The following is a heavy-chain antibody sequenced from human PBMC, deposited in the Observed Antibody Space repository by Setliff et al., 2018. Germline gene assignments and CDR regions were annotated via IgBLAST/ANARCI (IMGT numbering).Heavy chain of an antibody. CDR1: GGTFSRSA. V-gene: IGHV1-69*13. CDR3: ARGPQKFYSDTSGYYYDALYYYYMDV. J-gene: IGHJ6*03. CDR2: IIPIFGTP. Sequence: SVKVSCKASGGTFSRSAISWVRQAPGQGLEWMGGIIPIFGTPTYAQKFQGRVTIIADESTSITYMELSSLRSEDTAVYYCARGPQKFYSDTSGYYYDALYYYYMDVWGKGTTVTVSS. D-gene: IGHD3-22*01.